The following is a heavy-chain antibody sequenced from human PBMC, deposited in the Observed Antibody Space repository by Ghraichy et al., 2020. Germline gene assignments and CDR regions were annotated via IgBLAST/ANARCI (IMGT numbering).Heavy chain of an antibody. D-gene: IGHD4-17*01. J-gene: IGHJ4*02. V-gene: IGHV3-7*01. CDR2: IKSDRSDS. CDR1: GFTFSRHW. CDR3: ARDPYGDYKYGGTDY. Sequence: GVLNISCAASGFTFSRHWMSWVRQAPGKGLEWVASIKSDRSDSFYLDSVKGRFTISRDNVENSVSLEMTSLRAEDTAVYYCARDPYGDYKYGGTDYWGRGTLVSVSS.